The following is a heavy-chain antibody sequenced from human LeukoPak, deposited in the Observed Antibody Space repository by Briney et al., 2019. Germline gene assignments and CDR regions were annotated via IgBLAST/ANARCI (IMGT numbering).Heavy chain of an antibody. J-gene: IGHJ4*02. CDR1: GGSVSSGSYY. Sequence: SETLSLTCTVSGGSVSSGSYYWSWIRQPPGTGLEWIGYIYYSGSTNYNPSLKSRVTISVDTSKNQFSLKLSSVTAADTAVYYCARAIAVAATFDYWGQGTLVTVSS. CDR3: ARAIAVAATFDY. D-gene: IGHD6-19*01. CDR2: IYYSGST. V-gene: IGHV4-61*01.